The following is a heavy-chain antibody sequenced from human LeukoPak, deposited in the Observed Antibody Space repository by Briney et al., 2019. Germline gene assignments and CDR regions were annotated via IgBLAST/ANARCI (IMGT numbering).Heavy chain of an antibody. Sequence: GGSLRLSCAASGFTFSSYSMNWVRQAPGKGLEWVSSISSSSSYIYYADSVKGRFTISRDNAKNSLYLQMNSLRAEDTAVYYCARNDILTGYYNYWGQGTLVTVSS. V-gene: IGHV3-21*01. CDR2: ISSSSSYI. CDR1: GFTFSSYS. D-gene: IGHD3-9*01. CDR3: ARNDILTGYYNY. J-gene: IGHJ4*02.